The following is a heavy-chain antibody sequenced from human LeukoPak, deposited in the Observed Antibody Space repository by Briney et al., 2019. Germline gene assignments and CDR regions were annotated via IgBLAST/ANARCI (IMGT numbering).Heavy chain of an antibody. CDR3: ARVLKQWLVAGVGY. CDR2: ISAYNGNT. CDR1: GYTFTSYG. V-gene: IGHV1-18*01. J-gene: IGHJ4*02. D-gene: IGHD6-19*01. Sequence: ASVKVSCKASGYTFTSYGISWVRQAPGQGLEWMGWISAYNGNTNYAQKLQGRVTMTTDTSTSTAYMELRSLRSDDTAVYYCARVLKQWLVAGVGYWGQGTLVTVSS.